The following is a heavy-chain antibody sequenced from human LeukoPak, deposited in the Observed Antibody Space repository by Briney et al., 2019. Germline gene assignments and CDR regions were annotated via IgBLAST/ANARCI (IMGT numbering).Heavy chain of an antibody. CDR3: ARPVCGGDCYPYDY. CDR2: INSDGSST. Sequence: PGGSLGLSCAASGFTFNSYWMHWVRQAPGKGLVWVSRINSDGSSTSYADSVKGRFTISRDNAKNTLYLQMSSLRAEDTAVYYCARPVCGGDCYPYDYWGQGTLVTVSS. J-gene: IGHJ4*02. CDR1: GFTFNSYW. V-gene: IGHV3-74*01. D-gene: IGHD2-21*02.